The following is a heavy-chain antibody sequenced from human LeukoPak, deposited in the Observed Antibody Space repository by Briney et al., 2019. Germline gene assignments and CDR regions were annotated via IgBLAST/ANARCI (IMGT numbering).Heavy chain of an antibody. CDR2: ISSSISTI. CDR1: GFTFSSYG. J-gene: IGHJ6*02. Sequence: GGSLRLSCAASGFTFSSYGMNWVRQAPGKGLEWVSYISSSISTISYTDSVKGRFTISRDNAKNSLYLQMNNLRAEDTAVYYCARGEAVPDGIPPIYYYYYYGMDVWGQGTTVTVSS. CDR3: ARGEAVPDGIPPIYYYYYYGMDV. V-gene: IGHV3-48*01. D-gene: IGHD6-19*01.